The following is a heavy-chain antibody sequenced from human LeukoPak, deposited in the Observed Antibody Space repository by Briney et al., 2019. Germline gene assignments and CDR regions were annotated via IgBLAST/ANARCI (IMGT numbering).Heavy chain of an antibody. CDR1: GYTFTSYD. V-gene: IGHV1-8*01. CDR2: MNPNSGNT. CDR3: ARALTPAMAAADY. D-gene: IGHD5-18*01. Sequence: ASVKVSCKASGYTFTSYDINWVRQATGQGLEWMGWMNPNSGNTGYAQKFQGRVTMTRNTSISTAYMELSSLRSEDTAVYYCARALTPAMAAADYSGQGTLVTVSS. J-gene: IGHJ4*02.